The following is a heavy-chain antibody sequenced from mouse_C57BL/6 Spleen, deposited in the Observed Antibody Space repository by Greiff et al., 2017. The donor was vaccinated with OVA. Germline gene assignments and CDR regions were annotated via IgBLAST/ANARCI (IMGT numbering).Heavy chain of an antibody. CDR2: IYPGSGST. J-gene: IGHJ3*01. D-gene: IGHD1-1*01. CDR1: GYTFTSYW. CDR3: AREGPYYYGSSTWFAY. V-gene: IGHV1-55*01. Sequence: VQLQQPGAELVKPGASVKMSCKASGYTFTSYWITWVKQRPGQGLEWIGDIYPGSGSTNYNEKFKSKATLTVDTSSSTAYMQLSSLTSEDSAVYYCAREGPYYYGSSTWFAYWGQGTLVTVSA.